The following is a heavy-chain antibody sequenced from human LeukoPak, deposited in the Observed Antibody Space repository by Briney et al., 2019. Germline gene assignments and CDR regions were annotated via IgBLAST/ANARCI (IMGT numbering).Heavy chain of an antibody. CDR1: GCSISSGDYY. D-gene: IGHD6-13*01. Sequence: PSQTLSLACTVSGCSISSGDYYWCWRRPPRGKRLEWIGYIYYSGSTYYNPPLNSRVTISLDTSKNQFSLKLSSVTAADTAVYYCARTRSSWYAWFDPWGQGTLVTVSS. V-gene: IGHV4-30-4*08. CDR3: ARTRSSWYAWFDP. J-gene: IGHJ5*02. CDR2: IYYSGST.